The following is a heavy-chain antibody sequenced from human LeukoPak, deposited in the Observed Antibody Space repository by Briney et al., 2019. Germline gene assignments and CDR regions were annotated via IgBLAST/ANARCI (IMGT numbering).Heavy chain of an antibody. CDR1: GYTFTSYY. Sequence: ASVKVSCEASGYTFTSYYMHWVRQAPGQGLEWMGIINPSGGSTSYAQKFQGRVTMTRDTSTSTVYMELSSLRSEDTAVYYCAREETTVIYFDYWGQGTLVTVSS. CDR2: INPSGGST. D-gene: IGHD4-17*01. J-gene: IGHJ4*02. CDR3: AREETTVIYFDY. V-gene: IGHV1-46*01.